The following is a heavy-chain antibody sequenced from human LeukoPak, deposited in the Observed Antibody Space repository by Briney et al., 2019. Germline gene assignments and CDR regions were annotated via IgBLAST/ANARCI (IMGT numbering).Heavy chain of an antibody. V-gene: IGHV3-53*01. CDR3: ARGPHALEMATTYADY. CDR2: IYSGGST. CDR1: GFTFSKYW. Sequence: GGSLRLSCAASGFTFSKYWMSWVRQVPGKGLEWVSVIYSGGSTYYADSVKGRFTISRDNSKNTLYLQMNSLRAEDTAVYYCARGPHALEMATTYADYWGQGTLVTVSS. J-gene: IGHJ4*02. D-gene: IGHD5-24*01.